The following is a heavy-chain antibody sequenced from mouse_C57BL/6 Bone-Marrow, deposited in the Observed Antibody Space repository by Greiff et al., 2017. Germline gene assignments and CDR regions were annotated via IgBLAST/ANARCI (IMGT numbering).Heavy chain of an antibody. CDR3: ARGTTVVATDYAMDY. Sequence: EVKLMESGGGLVQPGGSLKLSCAASGFTFSDYYMYWVRQTPEKRLEWVAYISNGGGSTYYPDTVKGRFTISRDNAKNTLYLQMSRLKSEDTAMYYCARGTTVVATDYAMDYWGQGTSVTVSS. CDR1: GFTFSDYY. J-gene: IGHJ4*01. V-gene: IGHV5-12*01. CDR2: ISNGGGST. D-gene: IGHD1-1*01.